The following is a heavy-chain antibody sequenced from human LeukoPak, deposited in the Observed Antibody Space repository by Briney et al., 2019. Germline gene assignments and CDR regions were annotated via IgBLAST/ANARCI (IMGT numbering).Heavy chain of an antibody. J-gene: IGHJ4*02. Sequence: GGSLRLSCAASGFSFNYNAMSWVRQAPGKGLEWVGRIKSKTDGGTTDYAAPVKGRFTISRDDSKNTLYLQMNSLKTEDTAVYYCTTGNGVIDYWGQGTLVTVSS. CDR2: IKSKTDGGTT. V-gene: IGHV3-15*01. CDR3: TTGNGVIDY. CDR1: GFSFNYNA. D-gene: IGHD2-8*01.